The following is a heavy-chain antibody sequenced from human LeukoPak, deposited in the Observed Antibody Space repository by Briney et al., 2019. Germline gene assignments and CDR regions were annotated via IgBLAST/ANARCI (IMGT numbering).Heavy chain of an antibody. CDR1: GFTFSSYA. CDR3: AKGGGPVYYYYGMDV. V-gene: IGHV3-23*01. CDR2: ISGSGGST. J-gene: IGHJ6*02. D-gene: IGHD3-16*01. Sequence: PGGSLRLPCAASGFTFSSYAMSWVRQAPGKGLEWVSAISGSGGSTYYADSVKGRFTISRDNSKNTLYLQMNSLRAEDTAVYYCAKGGGPVYYYYGMDVWGQGTTVTVSS.